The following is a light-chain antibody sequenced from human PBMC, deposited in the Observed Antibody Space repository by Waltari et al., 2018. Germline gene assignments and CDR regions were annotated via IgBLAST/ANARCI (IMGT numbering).Light chain of an antibody. CDR1: QGIRSY. CDR2: GAS. Sequence: DIQMTPSPSSLSASVGDRVTISCRASQGIRSYLAWFQQKPGKAPKSLIYGASTLQSGVASRFSGSGSGTDFTLTISSLQPEDSATYYCQHYASYPYTFGQGTKLEIK. CDR3: QHYASYPYT. V-gene: IGKV1-16*01. J-gene: IGKJ2*01.